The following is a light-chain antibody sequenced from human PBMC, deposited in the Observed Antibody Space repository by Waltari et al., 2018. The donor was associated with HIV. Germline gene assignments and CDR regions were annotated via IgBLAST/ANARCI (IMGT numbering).Light chain of an antibody. J-gene: IGLJ2*01. CDR2: DVF. V-gene: IGLV2-14*03. Sequence: QSALTQPASVSGSPGQSITISCTGTSSDIGASEYVSWYRQHPDKAPQLLIYDVFYRPSGVSHRCSGSKSGNTASLTISGLQAEDEAVYSCSSYTTTNTIIFGGGTKLTVL. CDR3: SSYTTTNTII. CDR1: SSDIGASEY.